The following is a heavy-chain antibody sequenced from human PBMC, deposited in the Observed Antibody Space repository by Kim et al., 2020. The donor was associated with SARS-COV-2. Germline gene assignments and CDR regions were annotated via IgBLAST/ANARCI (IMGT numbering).Heavy chain of an antibody. Sequence: SETLSLTCTVSGDSISSGGYYWNWIRQHPGKGLEWIGYIYYSGSTDYNPSLKSRITMSVDTSKNHFSLKVSSVTAADTAVYYCAKTAWLYYGMDVWGQGTTVTVSS. CDR3: AKTAWLYYGMDV. CDR1: GDSISSGGYY. V-gene: IGHV4-31*03. CDR2: IYYSGST. D-gene: IGHD3-22*01. J-gene: IGHJ6*02.